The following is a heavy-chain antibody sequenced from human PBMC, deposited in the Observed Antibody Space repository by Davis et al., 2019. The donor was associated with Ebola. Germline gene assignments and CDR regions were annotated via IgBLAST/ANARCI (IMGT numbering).Heavy chain of an antibody. J-gene: IGHJ4*02. CDR1: GGSISSNTYY. CDR2: IYNSGGT. Sequence: MPSETLSLTCTVSGGSISSNTYYWGWIRQSPGKGLEWIGSIYNSGGTYYNPSLKSRVTISVDTSKNQFSLELTSVTAADTAVYHCARHFSFDSQLVLYFDNWGQGTLVTVSS. D-gene: IGHD1-7*01. CDR3: ARHFSFDSQLVLYFDN. V-gene: IGHV4-39*01.